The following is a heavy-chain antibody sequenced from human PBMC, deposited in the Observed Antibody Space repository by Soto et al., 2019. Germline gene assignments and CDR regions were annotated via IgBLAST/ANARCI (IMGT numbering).Heavy chain of an antibody. CDR3: ARIQRYYDSSGYPYNWFDP. J-gene: IGHJ5*02. V-gene: IGHV4-59*01. D-gene: IGHD3-22*01. Sequence: SETLSLTCTVSGGSIGTYYWSWIRQPPGKGLEWIGYIYYSGSTNYNPSLKSRVTISVDTSKNQFSLKLSSVTAADTAVYYCARIQRYYDSSGYPYNWFDPWGQGTLVTVSS. CDR2: IYYSGST. CDR1: GGSIGTYY.